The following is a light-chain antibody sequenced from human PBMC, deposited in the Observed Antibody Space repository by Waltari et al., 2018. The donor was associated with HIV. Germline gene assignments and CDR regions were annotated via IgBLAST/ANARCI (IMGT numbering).Light chain of an antibody. CDR2: DVS. CDR3: SSYTSTTTLEV. Sequence: QSALTQPASVSGSPGQSITISCTGTSSDVGGHRYVSWYQHHPGKAPKLMIFDVSNRPSGVSDRFSGSKSGNTASLTISGLQVEDEADYYCSSYTSTTTLEVFGGGTKLTVL. V-gene: IGLV2-14*03. J-gene: IGLJ2*01. CDR1: SSDVGGHRY.